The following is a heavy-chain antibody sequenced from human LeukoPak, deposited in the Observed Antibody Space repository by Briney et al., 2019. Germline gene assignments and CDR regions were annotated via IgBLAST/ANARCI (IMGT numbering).Heavy chain of an antibody. CDR2: IYYSGST. J-gene: IGHJ3*02. CDR3: ARPQDYGDGAFDI. V-gene: IGHV4-59*08. Sequence: NPSGTLSLTCTVSGGSISSYYWSWIRQPPGKGLEWIGYIYYSGSTNYNPSLKSRVTISVDTSKNQFSLKLSSVTAADTAVYYCARPQDYGDGAFDIWGQGTMVTVSS. CDR1: GGSISSYY. D-gene: IGHD4-17*01.